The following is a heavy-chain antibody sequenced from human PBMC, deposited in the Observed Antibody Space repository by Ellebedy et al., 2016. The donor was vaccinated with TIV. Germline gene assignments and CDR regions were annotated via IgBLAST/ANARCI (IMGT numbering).Heavy chain of an antibody. Sequence: GESLKISCLASGFTFSNYAMTWVRQAPGKGLEWVSTISGGAGTTYYADSVKGRFTISRHNSNNTLFLQMNTLRAEDTAVYSCVRGDIYMYFDYWGRGTLVTVSS. CDR3: VRGDIYMYFDY. D-gene: IGHD4-17*01. CDR2: ISGGAGTT. V-gene: IGHV3-23*01. CDR1: GFTFSNYA. J-gene: IGHJ4*02.